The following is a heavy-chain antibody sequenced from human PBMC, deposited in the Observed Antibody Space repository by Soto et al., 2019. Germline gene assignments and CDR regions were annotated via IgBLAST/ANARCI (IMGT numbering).Heavy chain of an antibody. CDR1: GVSIKSGSHY. CDR3: ARDRGPLVRGENVGVDP. V-gene: IGHV4-61*03. CDR2: IYYFGTA. Sequence: QVHLQESGPGLVKSSETLFLTCNVSGVSIKSGSHYWSWIRQSPEKALEWIGHIYYFGTATYNPSLQSRVILSVDSSNNHLSLSLSSVTAADTAIYYCARDRGPLVRGENVGVDPWGQGTQVVVSS. J-gene: IGHJ5*02. D-gene: IGHD3-10*02.